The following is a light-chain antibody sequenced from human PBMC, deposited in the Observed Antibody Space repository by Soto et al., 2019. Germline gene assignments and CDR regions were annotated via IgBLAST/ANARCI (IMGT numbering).Light chain of an antibody. V-gene: IGKV1-5*03. Sequence: DIQMTQSPSTLSGSVGDRVTITCRASQTISSWLAWYQQKPGKAPKLLIYKASTLKSGVPSRFSGSGSGTEFTLTISSLQPDDFATYYCPHYTSYSEAFGQGTKVAIK. J-gene: IGKJ1*01. CDR2: KAS. CDR3: PHYTSYSEA. CDR1: QTISSW.